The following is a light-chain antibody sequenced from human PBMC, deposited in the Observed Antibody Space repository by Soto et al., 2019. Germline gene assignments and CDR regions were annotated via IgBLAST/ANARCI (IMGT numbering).Light chain of an antibody. CDR1: QSISSY. Sequence: DIQMTQSPSSLSASVGDRVTITCRARQSISSYLNWYQQKPGEAPKLLIYDASKLETGVPSRFSGSGSGTDFTFTISSLQPEDFATYHCQQYDHLPITFGQGTRLEIK. V-gene: IGKV1-33*01. CDR3: QQYDHLPIT. CDR2: DAS. J-gene: IGKJ5*01.